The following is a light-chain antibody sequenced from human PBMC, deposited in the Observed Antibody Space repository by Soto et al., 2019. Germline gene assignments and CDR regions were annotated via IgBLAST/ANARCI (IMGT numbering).Light chain of an antibody. CDR3: QQYHRWTWA. CDR1: QSVSSSY. Sequence: EVVLTQSPFTLSLAQGQRPSRSASQSVSSSYLAWYQQKPGQAPRLLIYGASSRATGIPDRFSGSGSGTDFTLTISRLRSEDFAVYYCQQYHRWTWAFGPGTKVDIK. J-gene: IGKJ3*01. CDR2: GAS. V-gene: IGKV3-20*01.